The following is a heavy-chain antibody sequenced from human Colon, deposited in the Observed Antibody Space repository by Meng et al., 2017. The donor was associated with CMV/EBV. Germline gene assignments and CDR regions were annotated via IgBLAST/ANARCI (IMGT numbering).Heavy chain of an antibody. CDR3: ARGCCTNGPCEGAYDC. D-gene: IGHD2-8*01. Sequence: SVKVSCKASGGTFSSYAISWVRQAPGQGLEWMGGIIPIFGTANYAQKFQGRVTITTDESTSTAYMELSSLRSEDTAVYYCARGCCTNGPCEGAYDCWGQGTLVTVSS. V-gene: IGHV1-69*05. CDR1: GGTFSSYA. J-gene: IGHJ4*02. CDR2: IIPIFGTA.